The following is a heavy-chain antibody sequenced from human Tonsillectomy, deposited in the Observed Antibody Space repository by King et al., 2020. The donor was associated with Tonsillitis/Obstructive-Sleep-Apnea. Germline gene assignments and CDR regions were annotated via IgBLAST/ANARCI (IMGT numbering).Heavy chain of an antibody. V-gene: IGHV4-34*01. CDR3: ARGLDIVATIMDDY. D-gene: IGHD5-12*01. J-gene: IGHJ4*02. Sequence: VQLQQWGAGLLKPSETLSLTCAVYGGSFSGYYWSWIRQPPGKGLEWIGEINHSGSTNYNPSLKSRVTISVDTYNNQFSLKLSSVTAANTAVYYCARGLDIVATIMDDYWGQGTLVTVSS. CDR1: GGSFSGYY. CDR2: INHSGST.